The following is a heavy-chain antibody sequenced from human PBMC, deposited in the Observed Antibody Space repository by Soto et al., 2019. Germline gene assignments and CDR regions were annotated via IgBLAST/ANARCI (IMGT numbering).Heavy chain of an antibody. Sequence: QVQLQESGPGLVKPSQTLSLTCTVSGGSISSGGYYWSWIRQHPGKGLEWIGYIYYSGSIYYNPSLKSRVTISVDTSKNQFSLKLSSVTAADTAVYYCARETPDYAIFDYWGQGTLVTVSS. V-gene: IGHV4-31*03. CDR3: ARETPDYAIFDY. J-gene: IGHJ4*02. CDR1: GGSISSGGYY. D-gene: IGHD2-8*01. CDR2: IYYSGSI.